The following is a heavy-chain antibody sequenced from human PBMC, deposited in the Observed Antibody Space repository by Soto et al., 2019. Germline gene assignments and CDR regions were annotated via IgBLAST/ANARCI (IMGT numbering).Heavy chain of an antibody. Sequence: QVQLQESGPGLVKPSQTLSLTCTVSGGSISSGGYYWSWIRQHPGKGLEWIGYIYYSGSTYYNPSLKRRVTISVDTSKNQFSLKLSSVTAADTAVYYCALRSWGYYYYGMDVWGQGTTVTVSS. CDR1: GGSISSGGYY. CDR2: IYYSGST. D-gene: IGHD3-16*01. CDR3: ALRSWGYYYYGMDV. V-gene: IGHV4-31*03. J-gene: IGHJ6*02.